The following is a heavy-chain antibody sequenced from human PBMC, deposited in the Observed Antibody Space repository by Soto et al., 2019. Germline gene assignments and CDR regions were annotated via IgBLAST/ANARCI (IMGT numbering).Heavy chain of an antibody. J-gene: IGHJ6*02. CDR3: VKGRLEMDV. V-gene: IGHV3-30*18. CDR1: GFTFSSYG. CDR2: ISYDGSNK. Sequence: GGSLRLSCAASGFTFSSYGMHWVRQAPGKGLEWVAVISYDGSNKYYADSVKGRFTISRDNSKNTLYLQMNSLRAEDTAVYYCVKGRLEMDVWGQGTTVTVSS.